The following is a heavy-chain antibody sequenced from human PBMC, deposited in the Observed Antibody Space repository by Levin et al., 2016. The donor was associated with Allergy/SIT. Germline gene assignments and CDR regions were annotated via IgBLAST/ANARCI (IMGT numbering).Heavy chain of an antibody. V-gene: IGHV4-34*01. J-gene: IGHJ5*02. CDR1: GGSFSGYY. CDR3: ARGMTTVTSDEGWFDP. Sequence: SETLSLTCAVYGGSFSGYYWSWIRQPPGKGLEWIGEINHSGSTNYNPSLKSRVTISVDTSKNQFSLKLSSVTAADTAVYYCARGMTTVTSDEGWFDPWGQGTLVTASS. CDR2: INHSGST. D-gene: IGHD4-11*01.